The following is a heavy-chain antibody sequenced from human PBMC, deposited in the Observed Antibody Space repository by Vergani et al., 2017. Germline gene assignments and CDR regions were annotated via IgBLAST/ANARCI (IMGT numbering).Heavy chain of an antibody. Sequence: EVQLLESGGDLVQPGGSLRLSCAASGFTFIMHAMSWVRQAPGKGLEWVSTLSASDRRTHYADSVKGRFSISRDNSKNTLFLHMNSLSPEDTAVYYCAKVGRSEVAGTFGAFDIWGQGTTVTVSS. CDR2: LSASDRRT. J-gene: IGHJ3*02. D-gene: IGHD6-19*01. CDR1: GFTFIMHA. CDR3: AKVGRSEVAGTFGAFDI. V-gene: IGHV3-23*01.